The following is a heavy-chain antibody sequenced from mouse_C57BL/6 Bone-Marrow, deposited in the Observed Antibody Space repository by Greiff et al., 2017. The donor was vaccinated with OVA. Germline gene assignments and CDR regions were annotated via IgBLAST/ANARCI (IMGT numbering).Heavy chain of an antibody. Sequence: QVHVKQSGAELVRPGTSVKVSCKASGYAFTNYLIEWVKQRPGQGLEWIGVINPGSGGTNYNEKFKGKATLTADKSSSTAYMQLSSLTSEDSAVYFCARFDGYYGAMDYWGQGTSVTVSS. D-gene: IGHD2-3*01. CDR3: ARFDGYYGAMDY. J-gene: IGHJ4*01. CDR2: INPGSGGT. CDR1: GYAFTNYL. V-gene: IGHV1-54*01.